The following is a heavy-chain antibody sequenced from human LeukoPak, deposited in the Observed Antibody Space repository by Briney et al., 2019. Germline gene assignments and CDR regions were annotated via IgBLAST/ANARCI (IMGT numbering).Heavy chain of an antibody. V-gene: IGHV3-23*01. CDR1: GFTFSNYV. J-gene: IGHJ3*02. Sequence: AGGSLRLSCAASGFTFSNYVMNWVRQAPGKGLEGVSSIRQSGDITYYADSVKGRFTISRDNSKNTLSLQMNSLSREDTAIYYCVRRGGSDGWGAFDIWGQGTVVTVSS. CDR3: VRRGGSDGWGAFDI. D-gene: IGHD5-24*01. CDR2: IRQSGDIT.